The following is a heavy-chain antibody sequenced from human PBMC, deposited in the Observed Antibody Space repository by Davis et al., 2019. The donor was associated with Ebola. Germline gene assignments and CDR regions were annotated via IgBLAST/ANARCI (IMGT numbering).Heavy chain of an antibody. D-gene: IGHD4-17*01. V-gene: IGHV1-18*01. J-gene: IGHJ4*02. CDR1: GGTFSSYA. Sequence: ASVKVSCKASGGTFSSYAISWVRQAPGQGLEWMGWISAYNGNTNYAQKLQGRVTMTTDTSTSTAYMELRSLRSDDTAVYYCARGPPKYGDYEYYFDYWGQGTLVTVSS. CDR3: ARGPPKYGDYEYYFDY. CDR2: ISAYNGNT.